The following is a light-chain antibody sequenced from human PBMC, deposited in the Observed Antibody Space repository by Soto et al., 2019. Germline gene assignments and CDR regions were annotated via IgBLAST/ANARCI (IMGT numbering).Light chain of an antibody. CDR1: SGVVGSFDL. J-gene: IGLJ1*01. CDR3: CSYVGKTAYV. Sequence: QSALAQPASVSGSPGQSITISCSGPSGVVGSFDLVSWYQQIPGKAPQVMISEVSRRPSRVSDRFSGSNSVNTASLTISGLQADDEGDYYCCSYVGKTAYVFGTGTKLTVL. V-gene: IGLV2-23*02. CDR2: EVS.